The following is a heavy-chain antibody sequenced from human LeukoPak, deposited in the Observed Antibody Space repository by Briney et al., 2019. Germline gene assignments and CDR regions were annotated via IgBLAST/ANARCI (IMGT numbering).Heavy chain of an antibody. D-gene: IGHD7-27*01. CDR3: ARGDWGSALS. CDR2: ISSDVTNT. J-gene: IGHJ3*01. CDR1: GFTFSSSW. Sequence: PGGSLRLSCAASGFTFSSSWLRWVRQAPGRGLVWVSRISSDVTNTAYGDSVKGRFTISRDNAKNTLYLQMNSLRVDDTGVYYCARGDWGSALSWGRGTMVTVSS. V-gene: IGHV3-74*01.